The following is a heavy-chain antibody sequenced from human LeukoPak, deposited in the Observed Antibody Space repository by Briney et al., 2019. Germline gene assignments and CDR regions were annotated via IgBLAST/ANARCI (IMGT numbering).Heavy chain of an antibody. V-gene: IGHV3-23*01. CDR2: ISGSGDST. J-gene: IGHJ4*02. Sequence: PGGSLRLSCAASGFTFDSYAMTWVRQAPGKGLEWVSVISGSGDSTYYADSVKGRFTISRDNSKNTLYLQMNSLRAEDTAVYYCAKGSRVVPAAYCDYWGQGTLVTVSS. CDR3: AKGSRVVPAAYCDY. D-gene: IGHD2-2*01. CDR1: GFTFDSYA.